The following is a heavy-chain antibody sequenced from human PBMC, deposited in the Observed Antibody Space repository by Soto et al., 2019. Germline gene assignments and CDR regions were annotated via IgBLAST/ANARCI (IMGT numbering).Heavy chain of an antibody. V-gene: IGHV3-43*01. J-gene: IGHJ6*02. Sequence: GGSLRLSCAASGFTFDDYTMHWVRQAPGKGLEWVSLISWDGGSTYYADSVKGRFTISRDNSKNSLYLQMNSLRTEDTALYYCAKDLGGLGVSDVMDFWGQGTKVTVSS. CDR2: ISWDGGST. D-gene: IGHD3-16*01. CDR1: GFTFDDYT. CDR3: AKDLGGLGVSDVMDF.